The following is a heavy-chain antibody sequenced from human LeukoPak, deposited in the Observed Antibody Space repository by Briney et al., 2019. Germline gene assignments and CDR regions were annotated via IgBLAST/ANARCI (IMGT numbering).Heavy chain of an antibody. D-gene: IGHD2-15*01. CDR1: GYTFTSYD. J-gene: IGHJ4*02. CDR3: TTVRSECSGGSCYLKNSVYFDY. Sequence: ASVKVSCKASGYTFTSYDINWVRQATGQGLEWMGWMNPNSGNTGYAQRFQGRVTMTRNTSISTAYMELNSLKTEDTAVYYCTTVRSECSGGSCYLKNSVYFDYWGQGTLVTVSS. V-gene: IGHV1-8*01. CDR2: MNPNSGNT.